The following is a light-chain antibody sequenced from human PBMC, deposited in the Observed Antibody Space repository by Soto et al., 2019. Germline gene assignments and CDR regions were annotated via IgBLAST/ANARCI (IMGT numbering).Light chain of an antibody. CDR1: SSDVGGYNH. J-gene: IGLJ2*01. Sequence: QSVLTQPASVSGSPGQSITISCTGSSSDVGGYNHVSWYQQHPGKAPKLMIYEVSNRPSGVSNRFSGSKSGNTASLTISGLQAEDEADYYCSSYTTSTTRIIFGGVTKLTVL. V-gene: IGLV2-14*01. CDR3: SSYTTSTTRII. CDR2: EVS.